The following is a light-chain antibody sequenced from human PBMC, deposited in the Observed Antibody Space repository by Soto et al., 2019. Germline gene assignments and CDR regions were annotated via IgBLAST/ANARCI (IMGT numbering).Light chain of an antibody. J-gene: IGLJ2*01. Sequence: QSVLTQPPSASGTPGQRVTISCSGSSSNIGSKTVNWYQQLPGTAPKLLISSKNQRPSGVPDRFSGSKSGTSASLAISGPQAEYEGDYYCAAWDDSLNGVVFGGGTKLTVL. CDR2: SKN. CDR3: AAWDDSLNGVV. V-gene: IGLV1-44*01. CDR1: SSNIGSKT.